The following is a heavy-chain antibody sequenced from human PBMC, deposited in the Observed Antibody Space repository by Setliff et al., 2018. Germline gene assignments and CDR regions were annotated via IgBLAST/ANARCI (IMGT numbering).Heavy chain of an antibody. CDR1: GYSISSGYY. CDR2: IYHSGST. J-gene: IGHJ4*02. D-gene: IGHD3-22*01. V-gene: IGHV4-38-2*02. Sequence: PSETLSLTCTVSGYSISSGYYWGWIRQPPGKGLEWIGSIYHSGSTDYNPSLKSRVTISVDTSKNQFTLKLSSVTAADTAVYYCASTSYDSSGYYFDYWGQGTLVTVSS. CDR3: ASTSYDSSGYYFDY.